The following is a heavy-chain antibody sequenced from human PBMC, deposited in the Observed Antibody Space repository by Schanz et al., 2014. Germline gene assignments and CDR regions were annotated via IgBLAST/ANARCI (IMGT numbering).Heavy chain of an antibody. CDR2: ISGGGGTT. D-gene: IGHD1-26*01. V-gene: IGHV3-23*01. CDR3: ARSRSGFYFDY. CDR1: GFTFSSYA. Sequence: EVQLLESGGGLVQPGGSLRLSCAASGFTFSSYAMSWVRQAPGKGLVWVSAISGGGGTTYYTDSVKGRFTISRDNAKNSLYLQMNSLRAEDTAVYYCARSRSGFYFDYWGQGTLVTVSS. J-gene: IGHJ4*02.